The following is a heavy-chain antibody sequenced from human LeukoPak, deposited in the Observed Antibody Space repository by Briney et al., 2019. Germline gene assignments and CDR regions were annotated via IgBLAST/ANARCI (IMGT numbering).Heavy chain of an antibody. J-gene: IGHJ3*02. Sequence: ASVKVSCKASGYTFTSYDINWVRQATGQGLEWMGWMNPNSGNTGYAQKFQGRVTITRNTSISTAYMELSSLRSEDTAVYYCARGQLLWDAFDIWGQGTMVTVSS. CDR2: MNPNSGNT. CDR1: GYTFTSYD. V-gene: IGHV1-8*03. CDR3: ARGQLLWDAFDI. D-gene: IGHD2-2*01.